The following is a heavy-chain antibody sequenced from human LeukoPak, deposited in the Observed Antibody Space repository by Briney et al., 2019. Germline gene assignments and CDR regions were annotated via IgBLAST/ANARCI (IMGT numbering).Heavy chain of an antibody. Sequence: PSETLSLTCAVSGYSISSGYYWGWIRQPPGKGLEWIGSIYHSGSTYYNPSLKSRDTISVDASKTQFSLKLSSVTAADTAVYYCARQVPRDIVVVPARPFDPWGQGTLVTVSS. D-gene: IGHD2-2*01. CDR3: ARQVPRDIVVVPARPFDP. V-gene: IGHV4-38-2*01. CDR2: IYHSGST. CDR1: GYSISSGYY. J-gene: IGHJ5*02.